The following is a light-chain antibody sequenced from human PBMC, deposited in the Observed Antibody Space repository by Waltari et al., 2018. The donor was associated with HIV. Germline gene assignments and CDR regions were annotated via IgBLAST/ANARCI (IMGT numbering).Light chain of an antibody. CDR3: MQALQTAWT. V-gene: IGKV2-28*01. CDR2: LGT. Sequence: IVLTQSPLSLPVTLGQSASISCRSSRSLRHRIDIDYLFWYKQTAGQSPQLLIHLGTSRASGGPERFSGSGAGSDFTLKSSRVEADEVGIYYCMQALQTAWTFGQGTRV. J-gene: IGKJ1*01. CDR1: RSLRHRIDIDY.